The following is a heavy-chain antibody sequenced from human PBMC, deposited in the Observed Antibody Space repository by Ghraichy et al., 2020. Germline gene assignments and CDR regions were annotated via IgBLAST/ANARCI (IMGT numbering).Heavy chain of an antibody. J-gene: IGHJ3*02. Sequence: VKVSCKASGGTFSSYAISWVRQAPGQGLEWMGGIIPILGIANYAQKFQGRVTITADKSTSTAYMELSSLRSEDTAVYYCARGWVAVAGWAFDIWGQGTMVTVSS. D-gene: IGHD6-19*01. V-gene: IGHV1-69*10. CDR3: ARGWVAVAGWAFDI. CDR2: IIPILGIA. CDR1: GGTFSSYA.